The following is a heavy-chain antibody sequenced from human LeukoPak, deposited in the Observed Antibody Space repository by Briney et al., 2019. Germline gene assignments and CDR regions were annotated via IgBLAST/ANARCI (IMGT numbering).Heavy chain of an antibody. J-gene: IGHJ4*02. Sequence: GRSLRLSCAASGFTFSGYAMHWVRQAPGKGLEWVAVISYDGSNKYYADSVKGRFTISRDNSKNTLYLQMNSLRAEDTAVYYCAREYYGSGSSSGLDYWGQGTLVTVSS. CDR3: AREYYGSGSSSGLDY. CDR1: GFTFSGYA. D-gene: IGHD3-10*01. V-gene: IGHV3-30*04. CDR2: ISYDGSNK.